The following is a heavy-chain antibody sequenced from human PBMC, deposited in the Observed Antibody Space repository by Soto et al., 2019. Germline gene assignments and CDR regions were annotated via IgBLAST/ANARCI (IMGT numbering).Heavy chain of an antibody. D-gene: IGHD1-7*01. CDR1: GGSISSGDYY. CDR3: ARDEKVTGTTLSWFDP. J-gene: IGHJ5*02. Sequence: KPSETLSLTCTVSGGSISSGDYYWSWIRQPPGKGLEWIGYIYYSGSTYYNPSLKSRVTISVDTSKNQFSLKLSSVTAADTAVYYCARDEKVTGTTLSWFDPWGQGTLVTVSS. CDR2: IYYSGST. V-gene: IGHV4-30-4*01.